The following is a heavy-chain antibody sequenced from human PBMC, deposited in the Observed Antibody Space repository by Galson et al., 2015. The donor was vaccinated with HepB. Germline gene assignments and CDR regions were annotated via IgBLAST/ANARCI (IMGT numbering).Heavy chain of an antibody. D-gene: IGHD6-13*01. CDR3: ARVMGQQLIRVYYYYYYGMDV. J-gene: IGHJ6*02. CDR1: GFTFSSYS. V-gene: IGHV3-21*01. CDR2: INSSSSYI. Sequence: SLRLSCAASGFTFSSYSMNWVRQAPGKGLEWVSSINSSSSYIYYADSVKGRFTISRDNAKNSLYLQMNSLRAEDTAVYYCARVMGQQLIRVYYYYYYGMDVWGQGTTVTVSS.